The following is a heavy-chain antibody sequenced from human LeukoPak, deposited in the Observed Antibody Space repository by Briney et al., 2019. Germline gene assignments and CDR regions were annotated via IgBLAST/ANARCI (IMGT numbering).Heavy chain of an antibody. J-gene: IGHJ3*02. CDR1: GGTFSSYA. V-gene: IGHV1-69*04. Sequence: SVKVSCKASGGTFSSYAISWVRQAPGQGLEWMGRIIPILGIANYAQKFQGRVTITADKSTSTAYMELSSLRSEDTAVYYCAREGVRLGGAFDIWGQGTMVTVSS. CDR3: AREGVRLGGAFDI. D-gene: IGHD3-16*01. CDR2: IIPILGIA.